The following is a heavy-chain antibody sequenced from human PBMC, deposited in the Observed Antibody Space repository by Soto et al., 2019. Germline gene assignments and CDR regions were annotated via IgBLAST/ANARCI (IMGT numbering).Heavy chain of an antibody. Sequence: ELQLVESGGGLVKPGGSLRLSCAASGFSFSNGWMSWVRQAPGKGLEWVGRIKSKTDGETTDYAAPVKCRFTISRDNSKNTLYLQMNSLKTEDTAVYYCTADAWEWGQGTLVTVSS. CDR3: TADAWE. CDR1: GFSFSNGW. D-gene: IGHD1-26*01. CDR2: IKSKTDGETT. J-gene: IGHJ4*02. V-gene: IGHV3-15*05.